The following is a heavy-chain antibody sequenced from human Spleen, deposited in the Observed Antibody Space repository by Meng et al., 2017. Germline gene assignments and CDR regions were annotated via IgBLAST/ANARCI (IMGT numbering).Heavy chain of an antibody. CDR2: ISHRGNT. CDR1: GGSVSIVGDF. V-gene: IGHV4-61*08. Sequence: VQMHVPGPGLVWPSGTRAPAGAVSGGSVSIVGDFWSWIRQPPGKGLEWIGYISHRGNTNYNPSLKSRVTISVDRSKNQFSLRLSSVTAADSAVYYCARGPTTMAHDFDYWGQGTLVTVSS. J-gene: IGHJ4*02. D-gene: IGHD4-11*01. CDR3: ARGPTTMAHDFDY.